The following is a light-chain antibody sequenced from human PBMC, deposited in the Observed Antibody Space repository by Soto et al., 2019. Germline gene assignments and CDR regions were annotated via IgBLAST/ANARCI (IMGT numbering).Light chain of an antibody. CDR3: QQRSNWPPWT. Sequence: EIVLTQSPGTLSLSLGERATLSCRASQSVSNNFLAWYQQKPGQAPRLLIYDASNRATGIPARFSGSGSGTDFTLTISSLEPEDFAVYYCQQRSNWPPWTFGQGTKVDIK. CDR1: QSVSNNF. V-gene: IGKV3-11*01. CDR2: DAS. J-gene: IGKJ1*01.